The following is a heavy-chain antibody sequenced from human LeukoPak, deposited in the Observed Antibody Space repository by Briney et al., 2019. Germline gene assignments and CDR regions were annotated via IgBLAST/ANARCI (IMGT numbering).Heavy chain of an antibody. CDR3: ARDYYDSSGYYYARVGFDY. CDR2: INPSGGST. J-gene: IGHJ4*02. Sequence: GASVKVSCKASGYTFTSYYMHWVRQAPGQGLEWMGIINPSGGSTSYAQKFQGRVTMTRDMSTSTVYMELSSLRSEDTAVYYCARDYYDSSGYYYARVGFDYWGQGTLVTVSS. CDR1: GYTFTSYY. D-gene: IGHD3-22*01. V-gene: IGHV1-46*01.